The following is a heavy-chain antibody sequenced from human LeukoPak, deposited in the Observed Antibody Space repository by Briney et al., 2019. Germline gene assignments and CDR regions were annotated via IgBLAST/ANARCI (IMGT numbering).Heavy chain of an antibody. D-gene: IGHD2-15*01. CDR1: GFSFSNYA. CDR3: AKRTGVVVAATPDY. V-gene: IGHV3-23*01. CDR2: ISGSGGST. J-gene: IGHJ4*02. Sequence: GGSLRLSCAASGFSFSNYAMSWVRQAPGKGLEWVSTISGSGGSTYYADSVKGRFTISRDNSKNTPYLQMNSLRAEDTAVYYCAKRTGVVVAATPDYWGQGTLVIVSS.